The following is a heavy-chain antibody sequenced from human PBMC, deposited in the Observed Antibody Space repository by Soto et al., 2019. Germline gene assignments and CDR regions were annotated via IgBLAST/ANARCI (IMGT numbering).Heavy chain of an antibody. CDR2: ISYDGSNK. CDR1: GFTFSSYG. J-gene: IGHJ4*02. V-gene: IGHV3-30*18. CDR3: AKDLAAVAGTDY. Sequence: QVQLVESGGGVVQPGRSPRLSCAASGFTFSSYGMHWVRQAPGKGLEWVAVISYDGSNKCYADSVKGRFTISRDNSKNTLYLQMNSLRAEDTAVYYCAKDLAAVAGTDYWGQGTLVTVSS. D-gene: IGHD6-19*01.